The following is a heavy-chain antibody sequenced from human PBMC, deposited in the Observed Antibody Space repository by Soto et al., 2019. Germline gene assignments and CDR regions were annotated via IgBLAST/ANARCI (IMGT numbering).Heavy chain of an antibody. CDR1: GFTFSSYG. V-gene: IGHV3-21*01. Sequence: PGGSLRLSCAASGFTFSSYGMNWFRQAPGKGLEWVSSISSSSSYIYYADSVKGRFTISRDNAKNSLYLQMNSLRAEDTAVYYCARAPYYYDSSGYWAYWGQGTLVTVS. CDR3: ARAPYYYDSSGYWAY. J-gene: IGHJ4*02. CDR2: ISSSSSYI. D-gene: IGHD3-22*01.